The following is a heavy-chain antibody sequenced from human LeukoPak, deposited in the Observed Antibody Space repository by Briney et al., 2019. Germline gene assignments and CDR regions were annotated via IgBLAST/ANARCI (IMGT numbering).Heavy chain of an antibody. CDR2: ISSSGSTI. V-gene: IGHV3-11*01. D-gene: IGHD3-10*01. Sequence: GGSLRLSCAASGFTFSDYYMSWIRQAPGKGLEWVSYISSSGSTIYYADSVKGRFTISRDNAKNSLYLQMNSLRAEDAAVYYCTSGSGSYYNSYYFDYWGQGTLVTVSS. CDR3: TSGSGSYYNSYYFDY. J-gene: IGHJ4*02. CDR1: GFTFSDYY.